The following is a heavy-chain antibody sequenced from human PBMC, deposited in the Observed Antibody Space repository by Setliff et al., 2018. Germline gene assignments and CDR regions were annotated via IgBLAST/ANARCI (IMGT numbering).Heavy chain of an antibody. V-gene: IGHV4-30-4*08. D-gene: IGHD3-22*01. CDR3: ARESRYYYDNLGTLDY. CDR2: ICYTGTST. Sequence: SETLSLTCTVSGDSINSGGVCWTWIRQPPGRDLEWIGYICYTGTSTYYNPSVESRLSISVDRSVNQFSLRLNSVTAADTAVYYCARESRYYYDNLGTLDYWGQGTLVTVSS. J-gene: IGHJ4*02. CDR1: GDSINSGGVC.